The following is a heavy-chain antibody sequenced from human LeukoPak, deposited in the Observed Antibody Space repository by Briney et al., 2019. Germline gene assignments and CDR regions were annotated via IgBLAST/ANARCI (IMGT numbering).Heavy chain of an antibody. V-gene: IGHV4-59*01. J-gene: IGHJ4*02. CDR1: GGSINSYY. Sequence: SETRSLTCTVSGGSINSYYWTWIRQPPGKGLEWIGYIYYGGRTNYNPSLKSRVSMSVDTSKNQFSLELTSVTAADTAVYYRARVSLVRGAPDYYFDYWGQGTVVTVSS. CDR3: ARVSLVRGAPDYYFDY. D-gene: IGHD3-10*01. CDR2: IYYGGRT.